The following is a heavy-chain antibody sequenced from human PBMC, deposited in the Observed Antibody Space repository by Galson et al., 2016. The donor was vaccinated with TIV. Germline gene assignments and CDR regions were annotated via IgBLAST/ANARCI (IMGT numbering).Heavy chain of an antibody. CDR1: GFTFSIYT. V-gene: IGHV3-21*01. Sequence: SLRLSCAASGFTFSIYTLHWVRQAPGKGLEWVSSISNSGDYIYYSDSMKGRFTISRDNAKKSLYLQMHSLRAEDTAVYYCARIIGYWVGYYTMDVWGQGTTVTVSS. J-gene: IGHJ6*02. CDR2: ISNSGDYI. CDR3: ARIIGYWVGYYTMDV. D-gene: IGHD2-8*02.